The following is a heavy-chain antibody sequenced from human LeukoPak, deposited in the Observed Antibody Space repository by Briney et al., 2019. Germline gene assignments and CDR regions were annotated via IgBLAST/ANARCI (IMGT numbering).Heavy chain of an antibody. J-gene: IGHJ4*02. CDR1: GFTFSSYS. Sequence: GGSLRLSCAASGFTFSSYSMNWVRQAPGKGLEWASSISSSSSYIYYADSVKGRFTISRDNAKNSLYLQMNSLRAEDTAVYYCARAGVTAATRPDYWGQGTLVTVSS. CDR3: ARAGVTAATRPDY. D-gene: IGHD2-15*01. V-gene: IGHV3-21*01. CDR2: ISSSSSYI.